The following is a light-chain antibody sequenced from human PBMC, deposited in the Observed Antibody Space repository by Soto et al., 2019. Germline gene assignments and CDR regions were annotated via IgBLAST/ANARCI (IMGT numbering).Light chain of an antibody. J-gene: IGLJ3*02. CDR2: GVS. Sequence: QSALTQPASVSGSPGQSIIISCTGTSSDVGGYNYVSWYQHHPGKAPKLMIYGVSNRPSGISNRFSGSKSGNTASLTISGLQAEDEADYYCTSYTSTSSLRVFGGGTKLTVL. CDR1: SSDVGGYNY. V-gene: IGLV2-14*01. CDR3: TSYTSTSSLRV.